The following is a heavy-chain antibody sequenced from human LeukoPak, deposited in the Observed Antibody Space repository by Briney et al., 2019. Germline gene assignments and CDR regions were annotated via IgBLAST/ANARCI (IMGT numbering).Heavy chain of an antibody. CDR1: GGSISGGNW. CDR3: ARSDYDILTGYSDAFDI. CDR2: IYHSGST. D-gene: IGHD3-9*01. Sequence: PSETLSLTCAVSGGSISGGNWWSGVRRPPGKGRKWMGEIYHSGSTNYNPSLKSRVTISVDKSKNQFSLKLSSVTAADTAVYYCARSDYDILTGYSDAFDIWGQGTMVTVSS. V-gene: IGHV4-4*02. J-gene: IGHJ3*02.